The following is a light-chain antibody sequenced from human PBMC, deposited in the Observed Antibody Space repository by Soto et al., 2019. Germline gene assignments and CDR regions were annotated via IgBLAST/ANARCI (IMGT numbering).Light chain of an antibody. CDR2: AAS. Sequence: DIQMTQSPSSLSASVGHRVTITCRASQSISSYLNWYQQKPGKAPKLLIYAASSLQSGVPSRFSGSGSGTDFTLTISSLQPEDFATYYCQQVNVYPSTFGGGTKVDIK. J-gene: IGKJ4*01. CDR3: QQVNVYPST. V-gene: IGKV1-39*01. CDR1: QSISSY.